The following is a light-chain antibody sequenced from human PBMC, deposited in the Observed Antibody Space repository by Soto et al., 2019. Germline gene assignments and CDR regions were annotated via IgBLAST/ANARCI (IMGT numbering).Light chain of an antibody. CDR1: QSLRSS. V-gene: IGKV3-15*01. J-gene: IGKJ1*01. Sequence: ETIITQSPYAVSVSLGERSAVACRASQSLRSSLAWYQQKPGQAPRLLIYDASTRATGIPARFSGSGSGTDFTLTISGLQSEDFAVYYCQQYNNWPQTFGQGTKVDIK. CDR3: QQYNNWPQT. CDR2: DAS.